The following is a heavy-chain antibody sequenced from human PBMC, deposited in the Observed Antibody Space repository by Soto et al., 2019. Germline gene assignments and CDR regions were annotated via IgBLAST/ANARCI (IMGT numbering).Heavy chain of an antibody. CDR2: INPNSGGT. J-gene: IGHJ6*02. D-gene: IGHD6-13*01. Sequence: ASVKVSCKASGCTFTGCYMHWVRQAPGQGLEWMGWINPNSGGTNYAQKFQGWVTMTRDTSISTAYMELSRLRSDDTAVYYCARALVAAAGHYYYYGMDVWGQGTTVTVSS. CDR1: GCTFTGCY. V-gene: IGHV1-2*04. CDR3: ARALVAAAGHYYYYGMDV.